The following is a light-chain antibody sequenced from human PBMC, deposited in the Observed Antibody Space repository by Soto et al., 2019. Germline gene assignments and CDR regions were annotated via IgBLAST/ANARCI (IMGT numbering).Light chain of an antibody. V-gene: IGKV1-12*02. Sequence: DMQMTQSPSSVSASVGDRVTITCRASQGISGWLAWYQQKPGKDPKLLIYAASTLQSGVPSRFSGSGSGTDVTLTISSLQPEDFATYYCQQASSFLFTFGPGTKVDIK. J-gene: IGKJ3*01. CDR3: QQASSFLFT. CDR1: QGISGW. CDR2: AAS.